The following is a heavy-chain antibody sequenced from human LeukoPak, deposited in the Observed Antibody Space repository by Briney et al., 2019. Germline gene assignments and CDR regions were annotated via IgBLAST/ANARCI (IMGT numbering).Heavy chain of an antibody. Sequence: GGSLRLSCAASGFTVSSNYMSWVRQAPGKGLEWVSYISSSGSTIYYADSVKGRFTISRDNAKKPLYLQMDSLRAEDTAVYYCARGGGPRSYYDFWSGYNDAFDIWGQGTMVTVSS. D-gene: IGHD3-3*01. CDR2: ISSSGSTI. CDR1: GFTVSSNY. V-gene: IGHV3-11*04. J-gene: IGHJ3*02. CDR3: ARGGGPRSYYDFWSGYNDAFDI.